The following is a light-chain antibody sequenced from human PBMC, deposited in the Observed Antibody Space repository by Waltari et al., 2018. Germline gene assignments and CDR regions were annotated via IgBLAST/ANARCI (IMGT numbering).Light chain of an antibody. CDR3: LQYNTYPWT. Sequence: DIQMTQSPSSLSASVGDRVPITCRASQGIINYLGWYQQKPGKAPKRRIYAASSVQSGVPSRFSGSGSGTEFTLTISCLQPEDFASYYCLQYNTYPWTFGQGTKVEVK. CDR2: AAS. V-gene: IGKV1-17*01. CDR1: QGIINY. J-gene: IGKJ1*01.